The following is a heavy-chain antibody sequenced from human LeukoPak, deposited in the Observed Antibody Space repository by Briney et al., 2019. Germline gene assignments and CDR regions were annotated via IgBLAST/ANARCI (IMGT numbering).Heavy chain of an antibody. CDR2: IRSKGYGGTT. V-gene: IGHV3-49*04. D-gene: IGHD4-17*01. CDR1: RFTVSSNY. CDR3: NRQYGDYAFDY. Sequence: GGSLRLSCAASRFTVSSNYMSWVRQAPGKGLEWVGFIRSKGYGGTTEYAASVKGRFTISREDSKSIAYLQMNSLKTEDTAVYYCNRQYGDYAFDYWGQGTLVTVSS. J-gene: IGHJ4*02.